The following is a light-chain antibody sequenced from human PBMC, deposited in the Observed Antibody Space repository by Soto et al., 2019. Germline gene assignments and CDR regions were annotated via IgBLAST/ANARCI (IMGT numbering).Light chain of an antibody. CDR3: QQYNNWPRT. CDR2: GTS. CDR1: QSVNSN. V-gene: IGKV3-15*01. J-gene: IGKJ1*01. Sequence: EIVMTQSPATLSLSPVERATLSCRASQSVNSNLAWYQQKAGQAPRRLIYGTSTRATGIPARFSGSGSGTDFTLTISSLQFEDFAVYYCQQYNNWPRTFGQGTKVELK.